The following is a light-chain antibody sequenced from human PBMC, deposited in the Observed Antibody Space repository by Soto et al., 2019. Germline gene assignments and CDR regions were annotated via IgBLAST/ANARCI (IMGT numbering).Light chain of an antibody. CDR2: GAS. J-gene: IGKJ1*01. V-gene: IGKV3-20*01. CDR1: QSVSSSY. Sequence: EIVLTQSPGTLSLSPGERATLSCRASQSVSSSYLAWYQQKPGQAPRLLIYGASSRATGIPDRFGGSGSGTDFTLTISRLEPEDFAVYYCQHFGISPWTFGQGTKVEIK. CDR3: QHFGISPWT.